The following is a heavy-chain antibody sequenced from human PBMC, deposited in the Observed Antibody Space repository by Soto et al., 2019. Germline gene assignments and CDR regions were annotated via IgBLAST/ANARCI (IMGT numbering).Heavy chain of an antibody. V-gene: IGHV3-53*01. CDR2: IYSGGST. CDR1: GFTVSSNY. J-gene: IGHJ6*02. Sequence: GGSLRLSCAASGFTVSSNYMSWVRQAPGKGLEWVSVIYSGGSTYYADYMKGRFTISRDNSKNTLYLQMNSLRAEDTAVYYCARAGGPVYYYYGMDVWGQGTTVTVSS. CDR3: ARAGGPVYYYYGMDV.